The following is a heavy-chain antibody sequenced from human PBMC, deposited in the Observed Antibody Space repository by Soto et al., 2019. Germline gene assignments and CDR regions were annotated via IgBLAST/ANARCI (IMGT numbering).Heavy chain of an antibody. CDR2: ISYDGSNK. CDR3: ARDSSIAARRVYYYGMDV. CDR1: GFTFSSYA. J-gene: IGHJ6*02. V-gene: IGHV3-30-3*01. D-gene: IGHD6-6*01. Sequence: PGGSLRLSCAASGFTFSSYAMHWVRQAPGKGLEWVAVISYDGSNKYYADSVKGRFTISRDNSKNTLYLQMNSLRAEDTAVYYCARDSSIAARRVYYYGMDVWGQGTTVTVSS.